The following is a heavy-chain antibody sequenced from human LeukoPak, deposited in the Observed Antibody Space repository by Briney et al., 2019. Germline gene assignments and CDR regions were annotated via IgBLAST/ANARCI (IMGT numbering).Heavy chain of an antibody. J-gene: IGHJ4*02. CDR2: IYYSGST. Sequence: SETLSLTCTVSGGCISSYYWSWIRQPPGKGLEWIGYIYYSGSTNYNPSLKSRVTISVDTSKNQFSLKLSSVTAADTAVYYCARHVYFDYWGQGTLVTVSS. V-gene: IGHV4-59*08. CDR1: GGCISSYY. CDR3: ARHVYFDY.